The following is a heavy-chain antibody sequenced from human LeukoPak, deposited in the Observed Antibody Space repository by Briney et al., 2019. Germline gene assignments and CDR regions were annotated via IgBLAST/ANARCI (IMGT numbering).Heavy chain of an antibody. CDR1: GYSISSGYY. J-gene: IGHJ5*02. Sequence: SETLSLTCTVSGYSISSGYYWGWIRQPPGKGLEWIGIIYHSGSTYYNPSLKSRVTISVDTSKNQFSLKLSSVTAADTAVYYCARGPYSSGWLGFDPWGQGTLVTVSS. CDR3: ARGPYSSGWLGFDP. D-gene: IGHD6-19*01. V-gene: IGHV4-38-2*02. CDR2: IYHSGST.